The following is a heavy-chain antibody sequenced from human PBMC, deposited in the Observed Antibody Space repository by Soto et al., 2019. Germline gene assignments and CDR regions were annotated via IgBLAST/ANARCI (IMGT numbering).Heavy chain of an antibody. Sequence: QDQLVQSGAEVKKPGSSVKVSCKASGGTFSSHTFSWVRQAPGQGLEWMGRIIPALGTATYAQKFQGRVTITADESATTVYMELNSLRSEDTAVYYCARPDFGDCWYFDLWGRGTLVTVSS. CDR1: GGTFSSHT. CDR2: IIPALGTA. J-gene: IGHJ2*01. CDR3: ARPDFGDCWYFDL. V-gene: IGHV1-69*08. D-gene: IGHD4-17*01.